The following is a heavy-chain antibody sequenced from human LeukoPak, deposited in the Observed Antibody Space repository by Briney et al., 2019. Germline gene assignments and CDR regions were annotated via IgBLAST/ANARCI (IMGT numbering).Heavy chain of an antibody. CDR3: AKDIAAAGDY. D-gene: IGHD6-13*01. Sequence: GGSLRLSCAASGFTFSNYIMNWVRQAPGKGLEWLSYISSSSSPIYYADSVKGRFSISRDNAKNSLYLQMNSLRVEDTAIYYCAKDIAAAGDYWGQGTLVTVSS. CDR2: ISSSSSPI. J-gene: IGHJ4*02. CDR1: GFTFSNYI. V-gene: IGHV3-48*01.